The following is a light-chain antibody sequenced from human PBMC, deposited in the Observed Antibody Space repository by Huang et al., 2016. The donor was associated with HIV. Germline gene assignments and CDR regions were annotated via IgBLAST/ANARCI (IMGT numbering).Light chain of an antibody. CDR1: QGIRDD. V-gene: IGKV1-6*01. Sequence: AIQMTQSPTSLSASVGDRVTINCRASQGIRDDLAWYQYKPGKAPKLVIYAASTLQSGVPSRFSGSGSGTDFTLTINNLQPEDFATYYCLQNNDYPWTFGQGTKVEIK. J-gene: IGKJ1*01. CDR3: LQNNDYPWT. CDR2: AAS.